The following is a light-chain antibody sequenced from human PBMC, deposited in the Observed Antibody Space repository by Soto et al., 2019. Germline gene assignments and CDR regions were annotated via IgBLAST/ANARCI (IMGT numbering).Light chain of an antibody. CDR1: QSVNSN. CDR2: GIS. V-gene: IGKV3-15*01. Sequence: EMVMTQSPAILSVSPGESATLSCRASQSVNSNYLAWYQQHPGQPPRLLIYGISTRATGIPARFSGSGSGTEFSLTISSLQSEDFAVYYCQQYNKWPITFGQGTRLEIK. J-gene: IGKJ5*01. CDR3: QQYNKWPIT.